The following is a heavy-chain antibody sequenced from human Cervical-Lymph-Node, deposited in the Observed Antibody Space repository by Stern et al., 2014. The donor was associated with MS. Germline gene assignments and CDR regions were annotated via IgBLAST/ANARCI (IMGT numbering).Heavy chain of an antibody. J-gene: IGHJ4*02. CDR3: ATDGEMTTIGLQY. D-gene: IGHD5-24*01. V-gene: IGHV1-69*06. CDR1: GGTFITHA. CDR2: IIPLFGSA. Sequence: VQLVQSGAEVRKPGSSVRVSCKASGGTFITHAFNWVRQAPGQGLEWMGGIIPLFGSAHYAQQCQGRVTLVADRSTSTAYMELTNLRSEDTAVYYCATDGEMTTIGLQYWGQGTLVTVSS.